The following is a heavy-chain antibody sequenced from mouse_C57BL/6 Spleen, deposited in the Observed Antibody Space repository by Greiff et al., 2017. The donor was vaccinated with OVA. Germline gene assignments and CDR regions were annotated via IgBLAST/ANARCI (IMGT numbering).Heavy chain of an antibody. V-gene: IGHV1-26*01. D-gene: IGHD1-1*01. CDR2: INPNNGGT. Sequence: VQLQQSGPELVKPGASVKISCKASGYTFTDYYMNWVKQSHGKSLEWIGDINPNNGGTSYNQKFKGKATLTVDKSSSTAYMELRSLTSEDSAVYYCARDSGSSFDYWGQGTTLTVAS. CDR3: ARDSGSSFDY. J-gene: IGHJ2*01. CDR1: GYTFTDYY.